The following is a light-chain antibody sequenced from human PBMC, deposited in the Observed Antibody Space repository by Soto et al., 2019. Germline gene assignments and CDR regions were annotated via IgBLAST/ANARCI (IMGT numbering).Light chain of an antibody. Sequence: QAVVTQEPSLTVSPGGTVTLTCGSSTGPVTSGHYPYWFQQKPGQAPRTLIYDTSKKKSWTPARFSGSLLGGKAALTLSGAQPEDQAEYFCLLSYSGARVFGTGTKLTVL. CDR3: LLSYSGARV. CDR2: DTS. CDR1: TGPVTSGHY. V-gene: IGLV7-46*01. J-gene: IGLJ1*01.